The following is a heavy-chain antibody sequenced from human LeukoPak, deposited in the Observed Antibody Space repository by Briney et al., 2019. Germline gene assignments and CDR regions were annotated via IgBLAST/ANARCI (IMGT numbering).Heavy chain of an antibody. CDR3: AKDAKYYYYMDV. V-gene: IGHV3-9*01. Sequence: PGGSLRLSCAVSGITLSNYGMSWVRQAPGKGLEWVAGISWNSGSIGYADSVKGRFTISRDNAKNSLYLQMNSLRAEDTALYYCAKDAKYYYYMDVWGKGTTVTVSS. CDR1: GITLSNYG. CDR2: ISWNSGSI. J-gene: IGHJ6*03.